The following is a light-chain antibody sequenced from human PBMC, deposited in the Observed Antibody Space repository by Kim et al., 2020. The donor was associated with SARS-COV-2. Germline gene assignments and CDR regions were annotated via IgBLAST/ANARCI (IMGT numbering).Light chain of an antibody. CDR2: DAS. Sequence: SACVGDRVTITCQASQDVRNYVNCYQQKLGEAPKLLIYDASNLHLGVPSRFSGSGSGMEFKLTISSLQPEDVATYYCQQYDNLLTFGPGTRVDIK. CDR3: QQYDNLLT. J-gene: IGKJ3*01. V-gene: IGKV1-33*01. CDR1: QDVRNY.